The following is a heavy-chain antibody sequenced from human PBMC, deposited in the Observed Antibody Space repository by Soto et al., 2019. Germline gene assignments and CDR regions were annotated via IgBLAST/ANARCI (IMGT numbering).Heavy chain of an antibody. Sequence: ASVKVSCKASGYTFTSYAMHWVRQAPGQRLEWMGWINAGNGNTKYSQKFQGRVTMTADEPTSTVYMELSSLRSEDTAVYYCARDFGSESYGRVGWFDSWGQGTQVTVSS. V-gene: IGHV1-3*01. D-gene: IGHD3-10*01. CDR1: GYTFTSYA. CDR3: ARDFGSESYGRVGWFDS. J-gene: IGHJ5*01. CDR2: INAGNGNT.